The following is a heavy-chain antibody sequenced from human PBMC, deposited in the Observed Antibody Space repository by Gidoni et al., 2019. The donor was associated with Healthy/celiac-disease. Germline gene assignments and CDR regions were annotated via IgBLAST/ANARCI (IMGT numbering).Heavy chain of an antibody. V-gene: IGHV4-34*01. D-gene: IGHD1-26*01. CDR1: GGSFSGYY. CDR2: INHSGST. Sequence: QVQLQQWGAGLLKPSETLSLTCAVYGGSFSGYYWSWIRQPPGKGLEWIGEINHSGSTNYNPSLKSRVTISVDTSKNQFSLKLSSVTAADTAVYYCARGRRFSSGSYYTDIWGQGTMVTVSS. J-gene: IGHJ3*02. CDR3: ARGRRFSSGSYYTDI.